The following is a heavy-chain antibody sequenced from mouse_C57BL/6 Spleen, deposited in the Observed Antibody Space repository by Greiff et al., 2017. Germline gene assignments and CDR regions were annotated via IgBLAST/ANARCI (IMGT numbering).Heavy chain of an antibody. CDR1: GYTFTDYN. Sequence: EVQLQQSGPELVKPGASVKIPCKASGYTFTDYNMDWVKQSHGQSLEWIGDINPNNGGTIYNQKFKGKATLTVDKSSSTAYMELRSLTSEDTAVYYCARTDSNYVDWYFDVWGTGTTVTVSS. V-gene: IGHV1-18*01. CDR3: ARTDSNYVDWYFDV. D-gene: IGHD2-5*01. J-gene: IGHJ1*03. CDR2: INPNNGGT.